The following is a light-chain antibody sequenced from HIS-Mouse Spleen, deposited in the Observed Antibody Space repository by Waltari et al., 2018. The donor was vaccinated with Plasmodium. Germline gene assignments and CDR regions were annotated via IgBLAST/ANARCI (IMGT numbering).Light chain of an antibody. Sequence: EIVMTQSPATLSVSPGERATLSCRASRSVSRNLAWDQQKPGQAPRRLIYGASTRASGIPARFSGSVSGTEFTLTISSLQSEDFAVYYCQQYNNWSFTFGPGTKVDIK. V-gene: IGKV3-15*01. J-gene: IGKJ3*01. CDR2: GAS. CDR3: QQYNNWSFT. CDR1: RSVSRN.